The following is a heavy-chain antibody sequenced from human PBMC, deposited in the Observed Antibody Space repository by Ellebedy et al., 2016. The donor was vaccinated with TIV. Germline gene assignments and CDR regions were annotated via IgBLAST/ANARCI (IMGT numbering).Heavy chain of an antibody. CDR1: GFTFSTYS. Sequence: GESLKISCVASGFTFSTYSMNWVRQAPGKGLEWVSYISSSSSGIYYADFVKGRFTISRDNAKNSLYLQMNSLRAEDTAVYNCARAGGGFLEWLSQDYFDYWGQGTLVTVSS. CDR2: ISSSSSGI. V-gene: IGHV3-48*01. CDR3: ARAGGGFLEWLSQDYFDY. D-gene: IGHD3-3*01. J-gene: IGHJ4*02.